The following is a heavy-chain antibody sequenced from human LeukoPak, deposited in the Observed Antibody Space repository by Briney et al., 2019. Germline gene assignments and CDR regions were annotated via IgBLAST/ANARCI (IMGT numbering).Heavy chain of an antibody. D-gene: IGHD2-2*01. CDR3: ASADTRDIVVVLH. CDR1: GGSISSYY. Sequence: SETLSLTCTVSGGSISSYYWSWFRQPPGKGLEWIGRIYTSGSTNYNPSLKSRVTISVDTSKNQFSLKLSSVTAADTAVYYCASADTRDIVVVLHWGQGTLVTVSS. J-gene: IGHJ4*02. CDR2: IYTSGST. V-gene: IGHV4-4*08.